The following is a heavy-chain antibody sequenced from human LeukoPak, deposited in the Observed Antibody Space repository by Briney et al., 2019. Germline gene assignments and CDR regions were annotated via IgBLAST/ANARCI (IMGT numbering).Heavy chain of an antibody. D-gene: IGHD3-10*01. V-gene: IGHV4-34*01. CDR1: GGPFSGYY. Sequence: SETLSLTCAVYGGPFSGYYWSWIRQPPGKGLEWIGEINHSGSTNYNPSLKSRVTISVDTSKNQFSLKLSSVTAADTAVYYCARSLWSGGDYWGQGTLVTVSS. J-gene: IGHJ4*02. CDR3: ARSLWSGGDY. CDR2: INHSGST.